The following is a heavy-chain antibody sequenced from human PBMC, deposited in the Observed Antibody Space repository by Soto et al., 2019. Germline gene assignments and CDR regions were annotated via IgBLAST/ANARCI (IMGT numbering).Heavy chain of an antibody. V-gene: IGHV4-31*03. CDR2: IYYSGST. D-gene: IGHD5-12*01. CDR1: GASISSGGYY. J-gene: IGHJ4*02. CDR3: AREVAATTHFDY. Sequence: QVQLQESGPGLVKPSQTLSLTCTVSGASISSGGYYWSWIRQHPGKGLECIGYIYYSGSTYYNPSLQSRVTISIDTSKNQFSLKLTSVTAADTAVYYCAREVAATTHFDYWGQGTLVTVSS.